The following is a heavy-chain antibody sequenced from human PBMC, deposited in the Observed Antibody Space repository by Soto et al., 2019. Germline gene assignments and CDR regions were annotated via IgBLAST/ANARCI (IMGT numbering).Heavy chain of an antibody. Sequence: SVKVSCKASGGTFSSYTISWVRQAPGQGLEWMGRIIPILGIANYAQKFQGRVTITADKSTSTAYMELSSLRSEDTAVYYCARDTERSPSIYYYYYMDVWGKGTTVTVSS. CDR3: ARDTERSPSIYYYYYMDV. V-gene: IGHV1-69*04. D-gene: IGHD6-6*01. CDR1: GGTFSSYT. J-gene: IGHJ6*03. CDR2: IIPILGIA.